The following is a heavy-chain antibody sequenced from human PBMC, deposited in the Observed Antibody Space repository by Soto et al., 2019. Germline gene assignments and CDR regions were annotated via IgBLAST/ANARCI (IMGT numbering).Heavy chain of an antibody. CDR2: INHSGST. J-gene: IGHJ3*02. Sequence: SETLSLTCAVYGGSFSGYYWSWIRQPPGKGREWIGEINHSGSTNYNPSLKSRVTISVDTSKNQFSLKLSSVTAADTAVYYCARLELIDAFDIWGQGTMVTVSS. CDR1: GGSFSGYY. V-gene: IGHV4-34*01. D-gene: IGHD1-26*01. CDR3: ARLELIDAFDI.